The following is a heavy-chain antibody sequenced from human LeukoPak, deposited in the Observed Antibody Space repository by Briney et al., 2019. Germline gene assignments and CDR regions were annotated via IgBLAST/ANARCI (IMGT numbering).Heavy chain of an antibody. J-gene: IGHJ4*02. CDR1: GFIFSSYS. CDR3: ARGPDGYNYPNYFDY. CDR2: ISSSSSTI. V-gene: IGHV3-48*04. Sequence: GGSLRLSCAASGFIFSSYSMNWVRQAPGKGLEWVSYISSSSSTIYYADSVKGRFTISRDNAKNSLYLQMNSLRAEDTAVYYCARGPDGYNYPNYFDYWGQGTLVTVSS. D-gene: IGHD5-24*01.